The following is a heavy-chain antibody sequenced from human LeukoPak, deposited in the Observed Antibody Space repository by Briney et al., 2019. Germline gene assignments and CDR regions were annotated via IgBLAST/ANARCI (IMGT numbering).Heavy chain of an antibody. CDR2: ISAYNGNT. D-gene: IGHD3-10*01. Sequence: ASVKVSCKASGYTFTGYYMHWVRQAPGQGLEWMGWISAYNGNTNYAQKFQGRVTMTTDTSTSTAYMELRSLRSDDTAVYYCARGGSGGVCNYWGQGTLVTVSS. J-gene: IGHJ4*02. CDR3: ARGGSGGVCNY. CDR1: GYTFTGYY. V-gene: IGHV1-18*04.